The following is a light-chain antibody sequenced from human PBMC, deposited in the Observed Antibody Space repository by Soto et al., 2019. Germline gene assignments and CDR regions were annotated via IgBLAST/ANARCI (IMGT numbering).Light chain of an antibody. V-gene: IGLV2-14*01. CDR3: SSYTSSSTLEV. CDR1: SSDVGGYNY. Sequence: QSALTQPASVSGSPGQSITIPCTGTSSDVGGYNYVSWYQQHPDKAPKLMIYEVSNRPSGVSNRFSGSKSGNTASLTISGLQAEDEADYYCSSYTSSSTLEVFGTGTKLTVL. CDR2: EVS. J-gene: IGLJ1*01.